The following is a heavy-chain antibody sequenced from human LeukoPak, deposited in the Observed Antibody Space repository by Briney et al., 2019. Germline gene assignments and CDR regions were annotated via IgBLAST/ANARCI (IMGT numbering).Heavy chain of an antibody. V-gene: IGHV1-46*02. D-gene: IGHD6-19*01. CDR3: ARQGTYSSAIGMGY. CDR2: INPSGGST. Sequence: ASVKVSCKASGYTFNNQYMYWVRQAPGQGLEWMGVINPSGGSTSYAQKLQGRVTMTRDTSTRTVYMEVNSLRSEDTAVYYCARQGTYSSAIGMGYWGQGTLVTVSS. J-gene: IGHJ4*02. CDR1: GYTFNNQY.